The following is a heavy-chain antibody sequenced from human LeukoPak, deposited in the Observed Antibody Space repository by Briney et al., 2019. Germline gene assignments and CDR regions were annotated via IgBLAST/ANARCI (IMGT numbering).Heavy chain of an antibody. CDR1: GFTFSNAW. CDR3: TTEEEVVARPDY. CDR2: IKSKTDGGTT. V-gene: IGHV3-15*01. Sequence: GGSLRLSCAASGFTFSNAWMSWVRQAPGKGLEWVGRIKSKTDGGTTDYAAPVKGGFTISRDDSKNTLYLQMNSLKTEDTAVYYCTTEEEVVARPDYWGQGTLVTVSS. D-gene: IGHD2-15*01. J-gene: IGHJ4*02.